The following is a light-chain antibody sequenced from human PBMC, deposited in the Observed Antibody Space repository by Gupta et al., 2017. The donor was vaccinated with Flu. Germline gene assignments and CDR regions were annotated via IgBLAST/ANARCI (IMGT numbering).Light chain of an antibody. V-gene: IGKV1-5*03. CDR1: QSISSW. J-gene: IGKJ1*01. CDR2: MAS. CDR3: QEDNRYSWT. Sequence: SPSTLSASVGDRVTITCRASQSISSWLAWYQQKPGKPPKLLIYMASTLETGVPSRFAGSGSGTEFTLTISSLQPDDFATYYCQEDNRYSWTFGQGTKVEIK.